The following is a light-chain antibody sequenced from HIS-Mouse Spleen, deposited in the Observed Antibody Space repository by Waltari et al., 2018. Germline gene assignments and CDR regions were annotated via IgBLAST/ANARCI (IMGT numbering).Light chain of an antibody. CDR1: QGISSY. CDR3: QQYYSYRFT. Sequence: AIRMTQSPSSFSASTGDRVTTTCRASQGISSYLAWYQQKPGKAPKLLIYAASTLQSGVPSRFSGSGSGTDFTLTISCLQSEDFATYYCQQYYSYRFTFGPGTKVDIK. J-gene: IGKJ3*01. CDR2: AAS. V-gene: IGKV1-8*01.